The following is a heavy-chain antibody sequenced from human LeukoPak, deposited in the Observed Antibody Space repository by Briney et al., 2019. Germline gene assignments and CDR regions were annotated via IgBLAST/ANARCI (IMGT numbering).Heavy chain of an antibody. CDR2: ISGDGGST. Sequence: GRSLRLSCAPSVFTFDDYAMHWVRQAPGKGLEWVSLISGDGGSTYYADSVKGRFIISRDNSKNSLYLQMNSLRTEDTALYYCAKDILLTAMIDYWGQGTLVTVSS. CDR1: VFTFDDYA. J-gene: IGHJ4*02. D-gene: IGHD5-18*01. V-gene: IGHV3-43*02. CDR3: AKDILLTAMIDY.